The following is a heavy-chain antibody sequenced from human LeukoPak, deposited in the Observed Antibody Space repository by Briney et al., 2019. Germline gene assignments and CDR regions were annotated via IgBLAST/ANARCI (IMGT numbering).Heavy chain of an antibody. CDR3: ARQGGSKGANWFDP. CDR1: GYSFTSYW. J-gene: IGHJ5*02. CDR2: IYPGDSDT. D-gene: IGHD1-26*01. V-gene: IGHV5-51*01. Sequence: GESLEISFKSSGYSFTSYWSGWVRPVPGKGLEWMGIIYPGDSDTRYRPSFQGQVTISADKSISTAYLQWSSLKASDTAMYYCARQGGSKGANWFDPWGQGTLVTVSS.